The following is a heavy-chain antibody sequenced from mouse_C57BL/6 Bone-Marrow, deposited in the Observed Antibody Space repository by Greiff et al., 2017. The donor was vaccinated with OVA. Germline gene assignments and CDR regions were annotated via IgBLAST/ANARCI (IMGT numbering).Heavy chain of an antibody. V-gene: IGHV5-6*01. CDR1: GFTFSSYG. CDR2: ISSGGSYT. CDR3: ARHGNYGSFFDY. J-gene: IGHJ2*01. D-gene: IGHD1-1*01. Sequence: EVQLVESGGDLVKPGGSLKLSCAASGFTFSSYGMSWVRQTPDKRLEWVATISSGGSYTYYPDSVKGRFTISRDNAKNTRYLQMSILKSEDTAMYYCARHGNYGSFFDYWGQGTTLTVSS.